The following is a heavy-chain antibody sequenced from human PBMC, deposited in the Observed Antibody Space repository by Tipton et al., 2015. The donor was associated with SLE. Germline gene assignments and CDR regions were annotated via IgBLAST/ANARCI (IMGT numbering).Heavy chain of an antibody. CDR1: GGSTSIYY. V-gene: IGHV4-4*07. Sequence: TLSLTCTVSGGSTSIYYWSWIRRPAGKGLECIARIYTSGITNYNPSLKSRVTMSVDTSKNQFSLKLSSVTAADTAVYYCARDGGAFGYWGQGTLVTVSS. J-gene: IGHJ4*02. CDR2: IYTSGIT. D-gene: IGHD3-16*01. CDR3: ARDGGAFGY.